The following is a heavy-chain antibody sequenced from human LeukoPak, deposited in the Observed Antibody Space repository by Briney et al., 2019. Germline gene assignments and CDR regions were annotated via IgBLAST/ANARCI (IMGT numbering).Heavy chain of an antibody. CDR3: ARGYDFWSGDSYYYYYMHV. D-gene: IGHD3-3*01. V-gene: IGHV1-8*03. CDR1: GYTFTSYD. CDR2: MNPNSGNT. J-gene: IGHJ6*03. Sequence: ASVKVSCKASGYTFTSYDINWVRQATGQGLEWMGWMNPNSGNTGYAQKFQGRVTITRNTSISTAYMELSSLRSEDMAVYYCARGYDFWSGDSYYYYYMHVCGKGTTVTVSS.